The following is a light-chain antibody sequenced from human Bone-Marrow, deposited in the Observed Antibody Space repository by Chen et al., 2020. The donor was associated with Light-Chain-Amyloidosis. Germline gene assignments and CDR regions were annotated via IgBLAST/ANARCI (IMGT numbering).Light chain of an antibody. CDR1: NSNIGNNY. Sequence: QSVLTQPPSVSAAPGQKVTISCSGSNSNIGNNYVSWYQQLPGTAPKLLIYDNNKRPSGMPDRFSGAKSGTSATLGITGLQTGDEADYYCGTWDSSLSAEVFGGGTKLTVL. CDR3: GTWDSSLSAEV. CDR2: DNN. J-gene: IGLJ2*01. V-gene: IGLV1-51*01.